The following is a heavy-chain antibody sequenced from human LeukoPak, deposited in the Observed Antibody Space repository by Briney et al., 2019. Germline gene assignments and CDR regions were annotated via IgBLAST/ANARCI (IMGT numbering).Heavy chain of an antibody. CDR3: ANPWGSTYWYFDL. Sequence: PGGSLRLSCAASGFTFSNYAMSWVRQAPGKGLEWVSTISGSGVSTYYADSVKGRFTISRDNSKNTLYLQMNSLRAEDTAVYYCANPWGSTYWYFDLWGRGTLVTVSS. J-gene: IGHJ2*01. CDR2: ISGSGVST. D-gene: IGHD3-16*01. CDR1: GFTFSNYA. V-gene: IGHV3-23*01.